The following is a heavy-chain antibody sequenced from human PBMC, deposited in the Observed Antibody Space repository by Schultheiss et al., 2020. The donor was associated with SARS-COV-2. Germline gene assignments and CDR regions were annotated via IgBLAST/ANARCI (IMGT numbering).Heavy chain of an antibody. CDR1: GFTFTSYW. D-gene: IGHD2-2*01. CDR3: ARGTTGTSFDY. CDR2: VNGDGSST. V-gene: IGHV3-74*01. Sequence: GGSLRLSCVASGFTFTSYWMHWVRQAPGKGLVWVSRVNGDGSSTSYADSVKGRFTISRDNAKNTLYLQMNSLRAEDTAVYYCARGTTGTSFDYWGQGTLVTVSS. J-gene: IGHJ4*02.